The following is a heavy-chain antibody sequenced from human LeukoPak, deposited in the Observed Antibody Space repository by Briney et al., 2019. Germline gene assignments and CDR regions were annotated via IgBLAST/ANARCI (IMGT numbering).Heavy chain of an antibody. V-gene: IGHV3-7*01. Sequence: GGSLRLSCAASGFTFSNYWMTWVRQAPGKGLEWVANIKQDGSEIKYVDSVKGRFTISRDNAKNSLYLQMNSLRVEDTGVHYCARGSGWYLPWGQGTLVTVSS. CDR1: GFTFSNYW. J-gene: IGHJ5*02. CDR3: ARGSGWYLP. CDR2: IKQDGSEI. D-gene: IGHD6-19*01.